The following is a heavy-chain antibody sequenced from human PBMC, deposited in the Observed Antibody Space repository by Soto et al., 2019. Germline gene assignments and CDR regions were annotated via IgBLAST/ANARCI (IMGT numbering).Heavy chain of an antibody. J-gene: IGHJ6*02. V-gene: IGHV1-69*13. CDR1: GGPFRSYA. CDR2: IIPIFGTA. D-gene: IGHD1-7*01. Sequence: SVKVSCKASGGPFRSYAINWVRQAPGQGLEWMGGIIPIFGTAHYAQKFQGRVTITADESTSTAYMELSSLRSEDTAVYYCAREGENWNWDYYGMDVWGQGTTVTVYS. CDR3: AREGENWNWDYYGMDV.